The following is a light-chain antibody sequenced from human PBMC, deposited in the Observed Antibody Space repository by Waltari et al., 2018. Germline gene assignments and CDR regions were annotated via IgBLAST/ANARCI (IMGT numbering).Light chain of an antibody. CDR1: QNIINSY. CDR2: GAS. CDR3: QQYGTSPIT. J-gene: IGKJ5*01. V-gene: IGKV3-20*01. Sequence: EIVLTQSPGTLSLSPGERATLSCRASQNIINSYLAWFQQKPGQAPRILIYGASNRATGIPGRFSGSGSEADFTLTINRLEAEDFAVYFCQQYGTSPITFGQGTRLEIK.